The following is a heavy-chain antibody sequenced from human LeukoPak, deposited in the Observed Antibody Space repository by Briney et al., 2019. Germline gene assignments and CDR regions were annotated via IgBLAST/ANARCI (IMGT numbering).Heavy chain of an antibody. CDR3: ARAVIPRLVRGVNHWFDP. V-gene: IGHV4-59*01. J-gene: IGHJ5*02. Sequence: PSETLSLTCTVPGGSISSYYWSWLRQPPGKGLEWIGYIYYKSRVTISVDTSKNQFSLKLSSVTAADTAVYYCARAVIPRLVRGVNHWFDPWGQGTLVTVSS. CDR1: GGSISSYY. CDR2: IYY. D-gene: IGHD3-10*01.